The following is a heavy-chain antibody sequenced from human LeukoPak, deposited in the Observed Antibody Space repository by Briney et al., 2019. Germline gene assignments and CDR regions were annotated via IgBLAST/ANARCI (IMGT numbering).Heavy chain of an antibody. CDR1: GGSISSYY. Sequence: SETLSLTCTVSGGSISSYYWSWIRQPAGKGLEWIGRIYTSGSTNYNPSLKSRVTISVDTSKNQFSLKLSSVTAADTAVYYCARGGGDGNYYYMDVWGKGTTVTVSS. J-gene: IGHJ6*03. V-gene: IGHV4-4*07. CDR3: ARGGGDGNYYYMDV. D-gene: IGHD2-15*01. CDR2: IYTSGST.